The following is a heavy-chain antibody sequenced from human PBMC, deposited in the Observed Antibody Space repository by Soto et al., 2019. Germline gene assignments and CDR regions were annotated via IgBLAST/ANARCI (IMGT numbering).Heavy chain of an antibody. J-gene: IGHJ4*02. CDR3: AHSALRYFDWLISEYFDY. Sequence: QITLKESGPTLVKPTQTLTLTCTFSGFSLSTSGVGVGWIRQPPGKALEWLALIYWDDDKRYSPSLKSRLTITKDTSKNQVVLTMTNMDPVDTATYYCAHSALRYFDWLISEYFDYWGQGTLVTVSS. D-gene: IGHD3-9*01. CDR1: GFSLSTSGVG. V-gene: IGHV2-5*02. CDR2: IYWDDDK.